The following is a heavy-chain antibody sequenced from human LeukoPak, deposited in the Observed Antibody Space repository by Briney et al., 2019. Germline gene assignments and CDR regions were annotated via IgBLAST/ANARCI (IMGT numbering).Heavy chain of an antibody. J-gene: IGHJ4*02. Sequence: PSETLSLTCTVSGGSISSTSYYWGWIRQPPGKGLEWIGSIYYSGSTYYNPSLKSRVTISVDTSKNQFSLKLSSVTAADTAVYYCAIDAASSSPPGYWGQGTLVTVSS. D-gene: IGHD6-13*01. CDR3: AIDAASSSPPGY. CDR2: IYYSGST. CDR1: GGSISSTSYY. V-gene: IGHV4-39*01.